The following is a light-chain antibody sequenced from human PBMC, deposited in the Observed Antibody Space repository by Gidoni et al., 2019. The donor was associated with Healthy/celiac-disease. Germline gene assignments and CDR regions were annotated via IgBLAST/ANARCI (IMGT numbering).Light chain of an antibody. Sequence: DIQMTQSPSTLSASVGDRVTITCRASQSISSWLAWYQQKPGKAPKLLIYKASSLESGVPSRFSGXGXGTEFTLTISSLQPDDFTTYYCQQCDXXPXTFGQGTKLEIK. CDR3: QQCDXXPXT. CDR1: QSISSW. J-gene: IGKJ2*01. V-gene: IGKV1-5*03. CDR2: KAS.